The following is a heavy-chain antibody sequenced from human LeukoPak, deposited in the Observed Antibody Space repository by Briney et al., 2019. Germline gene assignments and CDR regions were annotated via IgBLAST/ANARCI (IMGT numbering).Heavy chain of an antibody. J-gene: IGHJ4*02. Sequence: ASVKVSCKASGGTFSSYAISWVRQAPGQGLEWMGRIIPILGIANNAQKFQGRVTITADKSTSTAYMELSSLRSEDTAVYYCARGHCSGGSCYPGDYWGQGTLVTVSS. CDR1: GGTFSSYA. CDR3: ARGHCSGGSCYPGDY. CDR2: IIPILGIA. V-gene: IGHV1-69*04. D-gene: IGHD2-15*01.